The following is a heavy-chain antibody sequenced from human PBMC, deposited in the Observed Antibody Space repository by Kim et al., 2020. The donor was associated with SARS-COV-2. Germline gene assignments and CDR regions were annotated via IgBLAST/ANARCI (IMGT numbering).Heavy chain of an antibody. Sequence: SETLSLTCAVYGGSFSGYYWSWIRQPPGKGLEWIGEINHSGSTNYNPSLKSRVTISVDTSKNQFSLKLSSVTAADTAVYYCARSLGTAMVNYYYGMDVWGQGTTGTVSS. CDR1: GGSFSGYY. J-gene: IGHJ6*02. CDR2: INHSGST. CDR3: ARSLGTAMVNYYYGMDV. V-gene: IGHV4-34*01. D-gene: IGHD5-18*01.